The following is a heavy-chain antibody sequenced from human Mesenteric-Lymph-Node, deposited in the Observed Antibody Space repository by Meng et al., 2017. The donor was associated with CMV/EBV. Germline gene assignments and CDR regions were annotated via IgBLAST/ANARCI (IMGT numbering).Heavy chain of an antibody. V-gene: IGHV5-51*01. Sequence: GESLKISCQASGYTFNTYWIAWVRQKPGKGLEWMGTIYAGDSDTRESPSFQGQVSMSVDESINTAYLQWSSLKASDSAMYYCARHFRSSTSRNWFDPWGQGTLVTVSS. CDR2: IYAGDSDT. J-gene: IGHJ5*02. CDR3: ARHFRSSTSRNWFDP. D-gene: IGHD2-2*01. CDR1: GYTFNTYW.